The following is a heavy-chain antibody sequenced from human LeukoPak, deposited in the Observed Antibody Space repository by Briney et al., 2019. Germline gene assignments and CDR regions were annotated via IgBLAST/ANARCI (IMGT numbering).Heavy chain of an antibody. V-gene: IGHV1-69*13. Sequence: GASVKVSCKASGGTFSRFTISWVRQAPGEEFEWKGGITPIFGTANFAQKFQGRVSITADESTSTAFMELSSLTSEDTAVYYCAREWGLESSGYFYAYWGQGTLVTVSS. CDR3: AREWGLESSGYFYAY. CDR2: ITPIFGTA. J-gene: IGHJ4*02. D-gene: IGHD3-22*01. CDR1: GGTFSRFT.